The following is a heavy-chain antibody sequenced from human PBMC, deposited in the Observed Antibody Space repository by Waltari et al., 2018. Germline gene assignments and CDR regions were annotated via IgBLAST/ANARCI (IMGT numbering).Heavy chain of an antibody. CDR1: GFTVSNNY. V-gene: IGHV3-66*02. Sequence: EVQLAESGGGLVQPWGSLRLSCAASGFTVSNNYMTWVRQAPGKGLEWVSVIYSGGSTYYADSVKGRFTISRDNSKNTLYLQMNSLRAEDTAVYYCARDRMPPTWGFDYWGQGTLVTVSS. CDR2: IYSGGST. D-gene: IGHD7-27*01. J-gene: IGHJ4*02. CDR3: ARDRMPPTWGFDY.